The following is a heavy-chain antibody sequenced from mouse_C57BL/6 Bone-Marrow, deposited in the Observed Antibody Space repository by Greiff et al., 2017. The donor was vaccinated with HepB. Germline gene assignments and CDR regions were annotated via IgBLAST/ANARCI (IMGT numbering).Heavy chain of an antibody. CDR3: ARRGANWDPSFAY. CDR1: GFNIKDYY. CDR2: IDPEDGET. V-gene: IGHV14-2*01. D-gene: IGHD4-1*01. J-gene: IGHJ3*01. Sequence: VQLQQSGAELVKPGASVKLSCTASGFNIKDYYMHWVKQRPEQGLEWIGRIDPEDGETKYAPNFQGKATITADTSSNTAYLQLSSLTSEDTAVYYCARRGANWDPSFAYWGQGTLVTVSA.